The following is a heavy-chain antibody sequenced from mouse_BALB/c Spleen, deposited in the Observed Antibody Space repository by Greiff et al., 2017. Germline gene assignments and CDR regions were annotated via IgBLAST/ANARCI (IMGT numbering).Heavy chain of an antibody. CDR3: AKGGIYYGNSYVG. V-gene: IGHV1-14*01. Sequence: VQLQQSGPELVKPGASVKMSCKASGYTFTSYVMHWVKQKPGQGLEWIGYINPYNDGTKYNEKFKGKATLTSDKSSSTAYMELSSLTSEDSAVYYCAKGGIYYGNSYVGWGQGTTVTVSS. D-gene: IGHD1-1*01. J-gene: IGHJ2*01. CDR1: GYTFTSYV. CDR2: INPYNDGT.